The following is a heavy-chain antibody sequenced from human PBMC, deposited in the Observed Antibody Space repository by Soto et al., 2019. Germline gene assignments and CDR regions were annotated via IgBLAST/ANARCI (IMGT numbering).Heavy chain of an antibody. D-gene: IGHD6-19*01. CDR1: GGTFSSYA. V-gene: IGHV1-69*01. J-gene: IGHJ6*02. CDR3: ARVRAVAGYYYYGMDV. CDR2: IIPIFGTA. Sequence: SVKVSCKASGGTFSSYASSWVRQAPGQGLEWMGGIIPIFGTANYAQKFQGRLTITADECRRTADVELSSVRCEDTAVYYCARVRAVAGYYYYGMDVGGQGTTVIVSS.